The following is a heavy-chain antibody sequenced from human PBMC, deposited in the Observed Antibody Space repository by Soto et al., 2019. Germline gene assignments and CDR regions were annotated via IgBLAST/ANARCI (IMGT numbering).Heavy chain of an antibody. CDR3: AKDLYSSGWYYFDY. Sequence: GGSLRLSCAASGFTFSSYGMHWVRQAPGKGLEWVAVISYDGSNKYYADSVKGRFTISRDNSKNTLYLQMNSLRAEDTAVYYCAKDLYSSGWYYFDYWGQGTLVTVSS. J-gene: IGHJ4*02. CDR1: GFTFSSYG. D-gene: IGHD6-19*01. V-gene: IGHV3-30*18. CDR2: ISYDGSNK.